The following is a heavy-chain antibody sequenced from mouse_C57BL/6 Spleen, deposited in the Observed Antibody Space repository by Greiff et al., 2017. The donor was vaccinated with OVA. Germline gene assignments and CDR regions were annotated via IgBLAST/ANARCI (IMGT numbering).Heavy chain of an antibody. CDR1: GFSLTSYG. V-gene: IGHV2-6*01. D-gene: IGHD3-2*02. J-gene: IGHJ3*01. CDR3: ARQDSSGAY. CDR2: IWGVGST. Sequence: VQRVESGPGLVAPSQSLSITCTVSGFSLTSYGVDWVRQSPGKGLEWLGVIWGVGSTNYNSALKSRLSISKDNSKSQVFVKMNSLQTDDTAMYYCARQDSSGAYWGQGTLVTVSA.